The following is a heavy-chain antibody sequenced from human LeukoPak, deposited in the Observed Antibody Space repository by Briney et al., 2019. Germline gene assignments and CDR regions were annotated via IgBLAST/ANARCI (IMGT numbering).Heavy chain of an antibody. CDR3: ARSPGYYDSSGYYSGDAFDI. CDR2: LYISGST. D-gene: IGHD3-22*01. J-gene: IGHJ3*02. CDR1: GASISSYY. V-gene: IGHV4-4*07. Sequence: PSETLSLTCTVSGASISSYYYNWIRQTAGRGLEWNGRLYISGSTDYNPSLRSRVAISVDTSKNQFSLKLSSVTAADTAVYYCARSPGYYDSSGYYSGDAFDIWGQGTMVTVSS.